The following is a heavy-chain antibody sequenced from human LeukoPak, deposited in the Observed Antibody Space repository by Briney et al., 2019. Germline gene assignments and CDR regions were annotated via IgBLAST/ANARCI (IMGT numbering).Heavy chain of an antibody. CDR3: ARDTLYWFDP. Sequence: SQTLSLTCTVSGGSISSGDYYWSWIRQPPGKGLEWIGYIYYSGSTYYNPSPKSRVTIPVDTSKNQFSLKLSSVTAADTAVYYCARDTLYWFDPWGQGTLVTVSS. V-gene: IGHV4-30-4*08. D-gene: IGHD2-2*02. J-gene: IGHJ5*02. CDR1: GGSISSGDYY. CDR2: IYYSGST.